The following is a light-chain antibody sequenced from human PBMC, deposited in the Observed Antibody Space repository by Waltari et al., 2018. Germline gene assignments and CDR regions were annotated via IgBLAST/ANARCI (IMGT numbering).Light chain of an antibody. Sequence: EIMMTQSPVTLSVSPGERATLSYRASQSINNNLAWYQQNPGQAPRLLIYGASTRATGIPARFSGIGSGTEFTLTISSLQSEDVAVYYCQQYYSTPPTFGQGTKVEIK. CDR2: GAS. V-gene: IGKV3-15*01. CDR3: QQYYSTPPT. J-gene: IGKJ1*01. CDR1: QSINNN.